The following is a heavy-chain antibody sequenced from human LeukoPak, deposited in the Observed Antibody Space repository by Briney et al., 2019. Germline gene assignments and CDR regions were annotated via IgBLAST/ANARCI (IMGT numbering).Heavy chain of an antibody. D-gene: IGHD2-21*02. J-gene: IGHJ4*02. V-gene: IGHV3-9*03. Sequence: GGSLRLSCAASGFTFDDYAMHWVRQAPGKGLEWVSGISWNSGSIGYADSVKGRFTISRDNAKNSLYLQMNSLRAEDMALYYCAKDNRAVVTAIFDYWGQGTLVTVSS. CDR1: GFTFDDYA. CDR2: ISWNSGSI. CDR3: AKDNRAVVTAIFDY.